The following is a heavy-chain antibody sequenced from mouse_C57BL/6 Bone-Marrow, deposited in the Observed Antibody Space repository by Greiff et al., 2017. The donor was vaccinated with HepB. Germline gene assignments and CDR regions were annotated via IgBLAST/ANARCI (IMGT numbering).Heavy chain of an antibody. D-gene: IGHD2-4*01. CDR2: INPSSGYT. Sequence: QVQLQQSGAELAKPGASVKLSCKASGYTFTSYWMHWVKQRPGQGLEWIGYINPSSGYTKYNQKFKDKATLTADKSSSTAYMQLSSLTYEDSAVYYCARTRDDYDVEIYYYAMDDWGQGTSVTVSS. CDR3: ARTRDDYDVEIYYYAMDD. J-gene: IGHJ4*01. CDR1: GYTFTSYW. V-gene: IGHV1-7*01.